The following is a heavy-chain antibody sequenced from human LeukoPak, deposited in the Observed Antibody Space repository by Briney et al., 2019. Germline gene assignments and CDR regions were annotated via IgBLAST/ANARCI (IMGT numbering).Heavy chain of an antibody. J-gene: IGHJ6*03. CDR2: INHSGST. CDR1: GGSFSGYY. CDR3: ARVQYYYGLYYYMDV. D-gene: IGHD3-10*01. Sequence: SETLSLTCAVYGGSFSGYYWSWIRQPPGKRLEWIGEINHSGSTNYNPSLKSRVTISVDTSKNQFSLKLSSVTAADTAVYYCARVQYYYGLYYYMDVWGKGTTVTVSS. V-gene: IGHV4-34*01.